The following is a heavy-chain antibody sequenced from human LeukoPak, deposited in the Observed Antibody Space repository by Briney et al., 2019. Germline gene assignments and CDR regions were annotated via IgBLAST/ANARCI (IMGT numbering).Heavy chain of an antibody. V-gene: IGHV4-39*02. J-gene: IGHJ4*02. D-gene: IGHD1-1*01. Sequence: PSETPSLTCTVSGGSISSSSYYWGWIRQPPGKGLEWIGSIYYSGSTYYNPSLKSRVTISVDTSKNQFSLKLSSVTAADTAVYYCARELSDDDAPQSRDFDYWGQGTLVTVSS. CDR2: IYYSGST. CDR1: GGSISSSSYY. CDR3: ARELSDDDAPQSRDFDY.